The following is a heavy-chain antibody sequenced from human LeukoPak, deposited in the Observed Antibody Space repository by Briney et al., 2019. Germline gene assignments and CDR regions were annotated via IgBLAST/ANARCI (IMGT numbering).Heavy chain of an antibody. CDR3: ARGVEPLAANTLAY. D-gene: IGHD1-14*01. CDR2: LYSDGNT. Sequence: GGSLRLSCAASGFTVITDDMTWVRQAPGKGLEWVSVLYSDGNTKYADSVQGRFTISRDNSKNTLYLEMNSLSPDDTAVYYCARGVEPLAANTLAYWGQGTLVTASS. J-gene: IGHJ4*02. V-gene: IGHV3-53*01. CDR1: GFTVITDD.